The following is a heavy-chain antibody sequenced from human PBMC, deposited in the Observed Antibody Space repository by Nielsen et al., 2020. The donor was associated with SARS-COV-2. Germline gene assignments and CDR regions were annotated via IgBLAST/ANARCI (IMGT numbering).Heavy chain of an antibody. CDR2: FDPEDGET. CDR3: ARGVSYDSSGYYYSGIWFDP. V-gene: IGHV1-24*01. D-gene: IGHD3-22*01. Sequence: ASVKVSCKVSGYTLTELYMHWVRQAPGKGLEWMGGFDPEDGETIYAQKFQGRVTMTEDTSTDTAYMELSSLRSEDTAVYYCARGVSYDSSGYYYSGIWFDPWGQGTLVTVSS. CDR1: GYTLTELY. J-gene: IGHJ5*02.